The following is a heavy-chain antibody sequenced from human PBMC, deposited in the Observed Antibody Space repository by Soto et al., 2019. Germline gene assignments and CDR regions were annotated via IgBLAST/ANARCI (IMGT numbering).Heavy chain of an antibody. CDR2: IYHNGNT. D-gene: IGHD6-19*01. CDR1: GGSISSSTYY. Sequence: PSETLSLTCNVSGGSISSSTYYWGWIRQPPGKGLEWIGTIYHNGNTYYNPSLKSRVTISVDTSKNDFSLKLSSLTAADTAVYNCARSRAGAGLDLFYWGQGTLVTVSS. CDR3: ARSRAGAGLDLFY. V-gene: IGHV4-39*01. J-gene: IGHJ4*02.